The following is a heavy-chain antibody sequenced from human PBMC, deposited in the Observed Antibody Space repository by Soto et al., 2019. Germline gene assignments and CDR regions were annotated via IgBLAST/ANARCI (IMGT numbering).Heavy chain of an antibody. CDR1: GVTFSDYY. CDR3: ARRGEGWELPIDY. CDR2: ISRSGSTI. Sequence: QVQLVESGGGLVKPGGSLRLSCAASGVTFSDYYMSWIRQAPGKGLEWVSYISRSGSTIYYADSVKGRITITRDDAKNSLYLQMNSLRAEDTAVYYCARRGEGWELPIDYWGQGTLVTVSS. J-gene: IGHJ4*02. V-gene: IGHV3-11*01. D-gene: IGHD2-15*01.